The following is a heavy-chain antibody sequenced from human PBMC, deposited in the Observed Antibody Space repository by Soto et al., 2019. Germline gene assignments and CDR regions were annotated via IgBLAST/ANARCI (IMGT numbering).Heavy chain of an antibody. D-gene: IGHD6-6*01. CDR1: GFTFSSYR. CDR2: IKQDGSDK. V-gene: IGHV3-7*01. CDR3: ERDARTYYYYYYGMDV. J-gene: IGHJ6*02. Sequence: GGSLRLSCAASGFTFSSYRMSWVRQAPGKGLEWVANIKQDGSDKYYVDSVTGRFTISRDNAKNSLYLQMNSLRAEDTAVYYWERDARTYYYYYYGMDVWGHGTTVTASS.